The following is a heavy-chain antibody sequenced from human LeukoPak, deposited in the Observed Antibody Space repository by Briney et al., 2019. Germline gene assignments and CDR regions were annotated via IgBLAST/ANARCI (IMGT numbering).Heavy chain of an antibody. V-gene: IGHV3-53*01. CDR1: GFTISSNY. CDR2: IYSGGST. CDR3: ARGGAYGDYNLPPNY. D-gene: IGHD4-17*01. J-gene: IGHJ4*02. Sequence: GASLRLSCAASGFTISSNYMSWVRQAPGKGLEWVSVIYSGGSTYYADSVKGRFTISRDNSKNTLYLQMNSLRAEDTAVYYCARGGAYGDYNLPPNYWGQGTLVTVSS.